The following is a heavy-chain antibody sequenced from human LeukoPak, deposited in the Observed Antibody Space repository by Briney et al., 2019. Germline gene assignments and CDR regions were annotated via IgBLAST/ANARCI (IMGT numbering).Heavy chain of an antibody. D-gene: IGHD5-12*01. Sequence: GGSLRLSCAASGFMFSGHNMNWVRQAPGKGLEWVANIKQDGREKYYVDSVKGRFTISRDNAKNSLYLQMNSLRAEDTAVYYCARDEVAYSWGQGTLVTVSS. V-gene: IGHV3-7*05. CDR3: ARDEVAYS. CDR2: IKQDGREK. CDR1: GFMFSGHN. J-gene: IGHJ5*02.